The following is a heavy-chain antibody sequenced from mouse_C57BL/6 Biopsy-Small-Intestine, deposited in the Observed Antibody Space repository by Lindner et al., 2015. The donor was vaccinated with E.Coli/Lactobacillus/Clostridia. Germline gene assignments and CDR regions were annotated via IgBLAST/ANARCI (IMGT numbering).Heavy chain of an antibody. Sequence: VQLQESGGGLVQPGGSLSLSCAASGFTFTDYYMSWVRQPPGKALEWLALIRNKANGYTTEYSASVKGRFTISRDNSQSILYLQMNALRGEDSATYYCARAYYYRGDYYAMDYWGQGTSVTVSS. CDR1: GFTFTDYY. CDR3: ARAYYYRGDYYAMDY. V-gene: IGHV7-3*04. D-gene: IGHD1-1*02. J-gene: IGHJ4*01. CDR2: IRNKANGYTT.